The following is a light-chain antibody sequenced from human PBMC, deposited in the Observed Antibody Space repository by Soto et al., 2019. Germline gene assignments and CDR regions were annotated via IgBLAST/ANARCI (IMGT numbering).Light chain of an antibody. Sequence: QSVLTQPLSASASPGQRVTISCSGGSSNIGSNTVAWYQHLPGTAPPRLIFTAGQRPSGVPGRFSGSKSGTSASLAISGLQSEDEGDYYFSPWDNSLNGDVFGPGTKVPVL. V-gene: IGLV1-44*01. J-gene: IGLJ1*01. CDR3: SPWDNSLNGDV. CDR2: TAG. CDR1: SSNIGSNT.